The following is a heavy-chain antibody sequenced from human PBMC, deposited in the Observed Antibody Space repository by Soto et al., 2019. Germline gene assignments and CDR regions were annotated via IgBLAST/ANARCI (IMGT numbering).Heavy chain of an antibody. V-gene: IGHV1-2*02. D-gene: IGHD3-10*01. CDR3: ARNMDYYYGPGSGNGHGV. J-gene: IGHJ6*02. CDR1: GYTFTAYY. Sequence: QVQLVQSGAEVKEPGDSVRVSCEASGYTFTAYYIHWVRQVPGQGLEWMGWINPKFGDTTYAQDFQGRVTMTRDMSISKVYMKLSRLTSDDTAIYYCARNMDYYYGPGSGNGHGVWGQGTTVTVFS. CDR2: INPKFGDT.